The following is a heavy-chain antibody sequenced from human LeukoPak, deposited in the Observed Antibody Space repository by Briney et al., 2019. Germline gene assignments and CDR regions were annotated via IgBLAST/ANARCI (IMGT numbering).Heavy chain of an antibody. CDR1: GYTLTELS. Sequence: ASVKVSCKVSGYTLTELSMHWVRQAPGKGLEWMGGFDPEDGETIYAQKFQGRVTMTEDTSTDTAYMELSSLRAEDTAVYYCARDQVALYCSSTSCYKARFDYWGQGTLVTVSS. J-gene: IGHJ4*02. V-gene: IGHV1-24*01. D-gene: IGHD2-2*02. CDR2: FDPEDGET. CDR3: ARDQVALYCSSTSCYKARFDY.